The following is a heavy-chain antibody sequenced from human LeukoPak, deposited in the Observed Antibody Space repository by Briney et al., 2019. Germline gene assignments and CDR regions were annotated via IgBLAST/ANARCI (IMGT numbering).Heavy chain of an antibody. CDR2: INAGNGNT. Sequence: ASVKVSCKASGGTFSSYAISWVRQAPGQRLEWMGWINAGNGNTKYSQKFQGRVTITRDTSASTTYMELSSLRSEDTAVYYCARAETTVTTNAFDIWGQGTMVTVSS. J-gene: IGHJ3*02. V-gene: IGHV1-3*01. D-gene: IGHD4-17*01. CDR3: ARAETTVTTNAFDI. CDR1: GGTFSSYA.